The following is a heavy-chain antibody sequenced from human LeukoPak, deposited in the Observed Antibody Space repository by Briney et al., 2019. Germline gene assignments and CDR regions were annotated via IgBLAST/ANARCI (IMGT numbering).Heavy chain of an antibody. CDR3: AREGLRLGELSFEISWSMANDAFDI. CDR1: GYTFTGYY. Sequence: ASVKVSCKASGYTFTGYYMHWVRQAPGQGLEWMGWINPNSGGTNYAQKLQGRVTMTTDTSTSTAYMELRSLRSDDTAVYYCAREGLRLGELSFEISWSMANDAFDIWGQGTMVTVSS. J-gene: IGHJ3*02. CDR2: INPNSGGT. D-gene: IGHD3-16*02. V-gene: IGHV1-2*02.